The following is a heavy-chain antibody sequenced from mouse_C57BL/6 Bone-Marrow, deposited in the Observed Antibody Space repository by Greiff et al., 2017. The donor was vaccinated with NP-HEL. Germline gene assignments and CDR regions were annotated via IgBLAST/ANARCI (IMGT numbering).Heavy chain of an antibody. CDR2: ISYDGSN. CDR1: GYSITSGYY. CDR3: AREGLGPWFAY. D-gene: IGHD4-1*01. V-gene: IGHV3-6*01. J-gene: IGHJ3*01. Sequence: ESGPGLVKPSQSLSLTCSVTGYSITSGYYWNWIRQFPGNKLEWMGYISYDGSNNYNPSLKNRISITRDTSKNQFFLKLNSVTTEDTATYYCAREGLGPWFAYWGQGTLVTVSA.